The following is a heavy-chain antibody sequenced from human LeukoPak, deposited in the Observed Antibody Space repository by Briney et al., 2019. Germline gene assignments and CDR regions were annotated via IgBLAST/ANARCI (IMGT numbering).Heavy chain of an antibody. J-gene: IGHJ6*03. CDR1: GYTFTSYD. Sequence: ASVKLSCKASGYTFTSYDIDWVRQATGQGLEWMGWMNPNSGNTGYAQKFQGRVTITRNTSISTAYMELSSLRSEDTAVYYCARGGPALGYYYYMDVWGKGTTVTVSS. V-gene: IGHV1-8*03. CDR3: ARGGPALGYYYYMDV. CDR2: MNPNSGNT.